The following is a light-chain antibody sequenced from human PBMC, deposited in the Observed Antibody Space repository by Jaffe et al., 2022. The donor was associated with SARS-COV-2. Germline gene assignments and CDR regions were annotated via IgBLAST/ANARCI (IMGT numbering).Light chain of an antibody. J-gene: IGLJ3*02. CDR3: GTWDGSLAAWV. CDR2: DSN. V-gene: IGLV1-51*01. Sequence: QSVLTQPPSVSAAPGQKVTISCSGSSSNIGKDYVSWYQQFPGRAPKVLIYDSNKRPSGIPDRFSGSKSGTSATLGITGLQTGDEADYYCGTWDGSLAAWVFGGGTKLTVL. CDR1: SSNIGKDY.